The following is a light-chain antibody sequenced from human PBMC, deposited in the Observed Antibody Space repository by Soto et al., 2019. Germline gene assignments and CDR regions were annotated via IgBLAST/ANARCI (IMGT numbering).Light chain of an antibody. CDR1: QSVSNN. Sequence: DIVMTQSPSTLSVSPGDRATLSCRASQSVSNNLTWYRQKPGQAPRLLIHAASTMDSGIPARFSGSGSGTDFTLTISSLQSEDFAAYYCQQYNSRPRTFGQGTKVEIK. CDR2: AAS. J-gene: IGKJ1*01. CDR3: QQYNSRPRT. V-gene: IGKV3-15*01.